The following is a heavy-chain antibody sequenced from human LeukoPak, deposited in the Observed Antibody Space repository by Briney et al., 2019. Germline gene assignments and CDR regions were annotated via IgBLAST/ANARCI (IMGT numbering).Heavy chain of an antibody. J-gene: IGHJ6*02. CDR2: FDPEDGET. D-gene: IGHD1-26*01. V-gene: IGHV1-24*01. Sequence: ASVKVSCKVSGYTLTELSMHWVRQAPGKGLEWMGGFDPEDGETIYAQKFQGRVTMTEDTSTDTAYMELSSLRSEDTAVYYCATDQEPYYYYGMAVWGQGTTVTVSS. CDR3: ATDQEPYYYYGMAV. CDR1: GYTLTELS.